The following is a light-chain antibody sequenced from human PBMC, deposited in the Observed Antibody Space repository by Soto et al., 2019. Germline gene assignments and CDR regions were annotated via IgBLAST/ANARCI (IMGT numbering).Light chain of an antibody. V-gene: IGKV3-20*01. CDR3: QQYGSSPWT. J-gene: IGKJ1*01. Sequence: EIVLAQSPGTLSLSPGERATLSCRASQSVTRYLAWYQQKPGQAPRLLIYGASSRATGIPDRVSGSGSGTDFTLTISRLEPEDLAVYYCQQYGSSPWTFGQGTKVEIK. CDR2: GAS. CDR1: QSVTRY.